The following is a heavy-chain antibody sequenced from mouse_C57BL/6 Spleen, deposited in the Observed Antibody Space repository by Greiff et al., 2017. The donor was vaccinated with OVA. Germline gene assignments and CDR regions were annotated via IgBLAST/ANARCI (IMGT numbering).Heavy chain of an antibody. Sequence: EVKVEESGGGLVQPGGSMKLSCVASGFTFSNYWMNWVRQSPEKGLEWVAQIRLKSDNYATHYAESVKGRFTISRDDSKSSVYLQMNNLRAEDTGIYYGTDYGYDEDYAMDYWGQGTSVTVSS. J-gene: IGHJ4*01. CDR3: TDYGYDEDYAMDY. CDR1: GFTFSNYW. CDR2: IRLKSDNYAT. V-gene: IGHV6-3*01. D-gene: IGHD2-2*01.